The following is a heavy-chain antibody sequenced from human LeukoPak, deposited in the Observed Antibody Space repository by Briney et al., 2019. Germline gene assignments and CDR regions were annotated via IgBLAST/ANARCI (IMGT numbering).Heavy chain of an antibody. CDR3: AHRGGNFQLDY. D-gene: IGHD1-7*01. V-gene: IGHV2-5*08. J-gene: IGHJ4*02. CDR2: IYWDNDK. CDR1: GGSISSGGYY. Sequence: TLSLTCTVSGGSISSGGYYWSWIRRPPGKALEWLALIYWDNDKRYSPSLKSRLTITKDTSKNQVVLTMTNMDPVDTATYYCAHRGGNFQLDYWGQGTLVTVSS.